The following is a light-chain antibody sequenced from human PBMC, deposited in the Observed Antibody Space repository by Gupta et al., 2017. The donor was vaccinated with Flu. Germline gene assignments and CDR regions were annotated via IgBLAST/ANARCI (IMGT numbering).Light chain of an antibody. V-gene: IGKV3-11*01. CDR1: QSVSSY. J-gene: IGKJ2*01. CDR2: DAS. CDR3: QKRSNWPPMYT. Sequence: EIVLTQSPATLSLSPGERATLSCSASQSVSSYLAWYQQKPGQAPRLLIYDASNRATGIPARFSGSGSGTDFTLTISSLEPEDFEVYYCQKRSNWPPMYTFGQGTKLEIK.